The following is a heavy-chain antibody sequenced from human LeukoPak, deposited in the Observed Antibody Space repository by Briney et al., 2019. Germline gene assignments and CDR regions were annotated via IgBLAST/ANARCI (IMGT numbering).Heavy chain of an antibody. CDR3: AGDYPLLWDFWSGQGAFDI. CDR1: GFTFSSYS. V-gene: IGHV3-21*01. Sequence: GGSLRLSCAASGFTFSSYSMNWVRQAPGKGLEWVSSISSSSSYIYYADSVKGRFTISRDNAKNSLYLQMNSLRAEDTAVYYCAGDYPLLWDFWSGQGAFDIWGQGTMVTVSS. J-gene: IGHJ3*02. D-gene: IGHD3-3*01. CDR2: ISSSSSYI.